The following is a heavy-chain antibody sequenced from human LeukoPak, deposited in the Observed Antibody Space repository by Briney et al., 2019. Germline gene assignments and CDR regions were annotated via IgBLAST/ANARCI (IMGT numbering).Heavy chain of an antibody. CDR2: IYSGGST. D-gene: IGHD1-26*01. J-gene: IGHJ5*02. CDR3: ARGYSGSYTS. V-gene: IGHV3-53*01. Sequence: PGGSLRLSCAASGFTFSSYWMSWVRQAPGKGLEWVSVIYSGGSTYYADSVKGRFTISRDNSKNTLYLQMNSLRAEDTAVYYCARGYSGSYTSWGQGTLVTVSS. CDR1: GFTFSSYW.